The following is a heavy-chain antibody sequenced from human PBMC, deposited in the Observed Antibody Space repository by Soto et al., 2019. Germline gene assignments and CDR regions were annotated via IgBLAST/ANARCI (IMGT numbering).Heavy chain of an antibody. Sequence: QITLKESGPTLVKPTQTLTLTCTFSGFSLSINGVAVGWIRQPPGQALEWLALIYWDDDQRYNPSLKNRHTITKDTSRNQVVLTMTNMDPVDTATYYCAHKRDVSRGFKYWGQGTLVTVSS. D-gene: IGHD3-10*01. J-gene: IGHJ4*02. CDR1: GFSLSINGVA. V-gene: IGHV2-5*02. CDR3: AHKRDVSRGFKY. CDR2: IYWDDDQ.